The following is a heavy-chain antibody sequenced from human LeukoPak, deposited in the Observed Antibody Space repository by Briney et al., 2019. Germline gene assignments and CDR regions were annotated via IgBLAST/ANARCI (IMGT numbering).Heavy chain of an antibody. CDR1: GGSISSSSYY. D-gene: IGHD5-18*01. V-gene: IGHV4-39*02. J-gene: IGHJ4*02. Sequence: SETLSLTCTVSGGSISSSSYYWGWIRQPPGKGLEWIGSIYYSGSTYYNPSLKSRVTISVDTSKNQFSLKLSSVTAADTAVYYCAREFGSYSYDYWGQGTLVTVSS. CDR2: IYYSGST. CDR3: AREFGSYSYDY.